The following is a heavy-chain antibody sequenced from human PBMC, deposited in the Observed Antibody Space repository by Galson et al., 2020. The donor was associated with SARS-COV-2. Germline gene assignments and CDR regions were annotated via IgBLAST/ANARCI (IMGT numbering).Heavy chain of an antibody. CDR3: TREECTNGVCYGFDY. CDR1: GFTFNTYP. D-gene: IGHD2-8*01. V-gene: IGHV3-30*04. Sequence: GGSLRLSCAGSGFTFNTYPMHWVRQAPGKGLEWVAGISHDERNKEYADSVKGRFTISRDNPKNTLYLQMNSLGPGDTAVYYCTREECTNGVCYGFDYWGQGALVTVSS. J-gene: IGHJ4*02. CDR2: ISHDERNK.